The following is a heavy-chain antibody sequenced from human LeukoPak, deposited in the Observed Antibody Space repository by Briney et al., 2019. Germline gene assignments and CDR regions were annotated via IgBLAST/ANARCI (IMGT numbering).Heavy chain of an antibody. D-gene: IGHD6-13*01. Sequence: SQTLSLTCTVSGGSISSGSYYWSWIRQPAGKGLEWIGRIYTSGSTNYNPSLKSRVTISVDTSKNQFSLKLSSVTAADTAVYYCASVAAAGKSGGRADYWGQGTLVTVSS. V-gene: IGHV4-61*02. J-gene: IGHJ4*02. CDR1: GGSISSGSYY. CDR3: ASVAAAGKSGGRADY. CDR2: IYTSGST.